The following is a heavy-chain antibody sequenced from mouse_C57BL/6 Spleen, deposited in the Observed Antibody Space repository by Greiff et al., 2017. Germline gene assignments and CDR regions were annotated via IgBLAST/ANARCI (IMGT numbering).Heavy chain of an antibody. CDR1: GFNIKDYY. CDR3: AAITTVVSYFDY. Sequence: VQLQQSGAELVKPGASVKLSCTASGFNIKDYYMHWVKQRTEQGLEWIGRIDPEDGETKYAPKFPGKATITADTSYNTAYLQLSSLTSEDTAVYYCAAITTVVSYFDYWGQGTTLTVSS. D-gene: IGHD1-1*01. J-gene: IGHJ2*01. V-gene: IGHV14-2*01. CDR2: IDPEDGET.